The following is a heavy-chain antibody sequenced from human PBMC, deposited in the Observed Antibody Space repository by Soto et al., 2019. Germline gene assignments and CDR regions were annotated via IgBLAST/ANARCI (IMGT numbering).Heavy chain of an antibody. V-gene: IGHV4-59*08. CDR2: IYYSGGT. CDR1: GGSITSYY. J-gene: IGHJ4*02. Sequence: SETLSLTCTVSGGSITSYYWSWIRQPPGKGLEWIGYIYYSGGTNYDPSLKSRVTISVDTSKNQFSLKLSSVTAADTAVYYCARHSVASRSPMGYWGQGTLVTVSS. CDR3: ARHSVASRSPMGY. D-gene: IGHD2-15*01.